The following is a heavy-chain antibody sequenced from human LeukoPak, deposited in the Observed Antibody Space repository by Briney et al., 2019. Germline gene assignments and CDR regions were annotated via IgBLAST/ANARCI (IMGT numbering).Heavy chain of an antibody. Sequence: PGGSLRLSCAASGFTFDDYGMSWVRQAPGKGLEWVSGINWNGGSTGYADSVKGRFTISRDNAKNSLYLQMISLRAEDTAIYYCARGSGYYTFDFDFWGQGTLVTVSS. V-gene: IGHV3-20*04. CDR3: ARGSGYYTFDFDF. CDR2: INWNGGST. J-gene: IGHJ4*02. CDR1: GFTFDDYG. D-gene: IGHD3-3*01.